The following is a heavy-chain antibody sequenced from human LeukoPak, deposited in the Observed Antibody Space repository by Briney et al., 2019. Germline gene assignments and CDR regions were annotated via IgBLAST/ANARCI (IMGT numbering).Heavy chain of an antibody. D-gene: IGHD6-13*01. V-gene: IGHV4-34*01. CDR3: ARGKYSSSWYSLDAFDI. Sequence: SEALSLTCAVYGGSFSGYYWSWIRQPPGKGLEWIGEINHSGSTNYNPSLKSRVTISVDTSKNQFSLKLSSVTAADTAVYYCARGKYSSSWYSLDAFDIWGQGTMVTVSS. CDR1: GGSFSGYY. J-gene: IGHJ3*02. CDR2: INHSGST.